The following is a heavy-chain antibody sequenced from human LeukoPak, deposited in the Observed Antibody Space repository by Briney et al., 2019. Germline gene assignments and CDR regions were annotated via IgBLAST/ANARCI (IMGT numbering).Heavy chain of an antibody. CDR2: IKRKTDGGTT. V-gene: IGHV3-15*01. Sequence: PGGSLRLSCAASGFTFSNDWMSWVRQAPGKGLEWVGRIKRKTDGGTTDYAAPVKGRFTISRDDSKNTLYLQMNSLKTEDTAVYYCTTDRFGTTPPGYYGLDVWGQGTTVTVAS. J-gene: IGHJ6*02. D-gene: IGHD1-7*01. CDR3: TTDRFGTTPPGYYGLDV. CDR1: GFTFSNDW.